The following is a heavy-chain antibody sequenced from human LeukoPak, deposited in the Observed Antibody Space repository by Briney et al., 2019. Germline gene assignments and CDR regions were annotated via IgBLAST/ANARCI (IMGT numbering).Heavy chain of an antibody. CDR2: INTNTGNP. CDR1: GYTFISYA. D-gene: IGHD3-3*01. V-gene: IGHV7-4-1*02. Sequence: ASVKVSCKASGYTFISYAMNWVRQAPGQGLEWMGWINTNTGNPTYAQGFTGRFVFSLDTSVSTAYLQISSLKAEDTAVYYCARDSTSNDFWSGYYAYYYYYYGMDVWGQGTTVTVSS. CDR3: ARDSTSNDFWSGYYAYYYYYYGMDV. J-gene: IGHJ6*02.